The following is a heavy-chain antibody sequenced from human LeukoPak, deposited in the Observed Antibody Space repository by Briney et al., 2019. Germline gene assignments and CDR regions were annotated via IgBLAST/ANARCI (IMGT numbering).Heavy chain of an antibody. CDR3: ARESYDSSGYYLDY. V-gene: IGHV4-59*01. CDR2: IYYSGST. Sequence: PSETLSLTCTVSRGSISSYYWSWIRQPPGKGLEWMGYIYYSGSTNYNPSLKSRVTISVDTSKNQFSLKLSSVTAADTAVYYCARESYDSSGYYLDYWGQGTLVTVSS. D-gene: IGHD3-22*01. CDR1: RGSISSYY. J-gene: IGHJ4*02.